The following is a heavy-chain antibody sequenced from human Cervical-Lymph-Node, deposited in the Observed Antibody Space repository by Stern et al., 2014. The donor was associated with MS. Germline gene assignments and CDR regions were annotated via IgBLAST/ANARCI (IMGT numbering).Heavy chain of an antibody. D-gene: IGHD2-21*02. J-gene: IGHJ3*02. Sequence: QITLKESGPTLVNPTQTLTLTCAFSGFSLSTTGVGVGWIRQPPGKALEWLALIYGDDDTRYSPSLKSRLPITKDTSKSQVDLTLTNVDPVDTATYYCAHSPPSDDDAFDIWGQGTMVTISS. V-gene: IGHV2-5*02. CDR1: GFSLSTTGVG. CDR2: IYGDDDT. CDR3: AHSPPSDDDAFDI.